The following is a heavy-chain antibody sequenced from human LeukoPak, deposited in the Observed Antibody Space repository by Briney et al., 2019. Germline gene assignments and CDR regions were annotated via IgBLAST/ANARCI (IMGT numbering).Heavy chain of an antibody. Sequence: PGGSLRLSCAASGFTFSSYAMSWVRQAPGKGLEWVSAISGSGGRTYYAGSVKGRFTISRDNSKNTLYLQMNSLRAEDTAVYYCAKVGGIVVVPAASLDAFDIWGQGTMVTVSS. D-gene: IGHD2-2*01. CDR1: GFTFSSYA. CDR2: ISGSGGRT. CDR3: AKVGGIVVVPAASLDAFDI. J-gene: IGHJ3*02. V-gene: IGHV3-23*01.